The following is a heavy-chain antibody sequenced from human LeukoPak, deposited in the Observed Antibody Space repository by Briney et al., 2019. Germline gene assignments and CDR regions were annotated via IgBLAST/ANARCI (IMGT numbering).Heavy chain of an antibody. CDR2: ISAKNGNT. J-gene: IGHJ4*02. CDR3: ARASDISWPFVN. D-gene: IGHD6-13*01. V-gene: IGHV1-18*01. CDR1: GYSFSNYG. Sequence: ASVKVSYKTSGYSFSNYGIVWVRQAPGQGLEWMGWISAKNGNTKNSQKVQGRVTMTTDSSTNIAYLDLRSLRSDDTAVYYCARASDISWPFVNWGQGTLVIVSS.